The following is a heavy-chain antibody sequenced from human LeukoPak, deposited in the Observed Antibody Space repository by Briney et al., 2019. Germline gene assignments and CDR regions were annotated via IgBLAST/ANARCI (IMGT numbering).Heavy chain of an antibody. V-gene: IGHV3-21*01. CDR3: ARDLGGDSSAMAGAFDI. CDR1: GFTFSSYS. Sequence: GGSLRLSCAASGFTFSSYSMNWVRQAPGKGLEWVSSISSSSSYIYYADSVKGRFTISRDNAKNSLYLQMNSLRAEETAVYYCARDLGGDSSAMAGAFDIWGQGTMVTVSS. J-gene: IGHJ3*02. CDR2: ISSSSSYI. D-gene: IGHD3-22*01.